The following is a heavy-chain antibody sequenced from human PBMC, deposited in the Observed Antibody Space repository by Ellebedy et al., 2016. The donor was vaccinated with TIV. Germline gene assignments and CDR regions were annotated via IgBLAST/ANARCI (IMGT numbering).Heavy chain of an antibody. CDR2: ISSSSSTI. V-gene: IGHV3-48*01. D-gene: IGHD5-18*01. CDR1: GFTFSSYS. Sequence: PGGSLRLSCAASGFTFSSYSMNWVRQAPGKGLEWVSYISSSSSTIYYADSVKGRFTISRDNAKNSLYLQMNSLSAEDTAVYYCARDRDTAMVSDAFDIWGQGTMVTVSS. J-gene: IGHJ3*02. CDR3: ARDRDTAMVSDAFDI.